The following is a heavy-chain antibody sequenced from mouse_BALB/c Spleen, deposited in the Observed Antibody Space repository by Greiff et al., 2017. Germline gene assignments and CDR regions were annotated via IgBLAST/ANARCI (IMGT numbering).Heavy chain of an antibody. D-gene: IGHD2-2*01. V-gene: IGHV14-3*02. CDR2: IDPANGNT. CDR1: GFNIKDTY. CDR3: ALYYGYGWFAY. J-gene: IGHJ3*01. Sequence: EVQLQQSGAELVKPGASVKLSCTASGFNIKDTYMHWVKQRPEQGLEWIGRIDPANGNTKYDPKFQGKATITADTSSNTAYLQLSSLTSEDTAVYYCALYYGYGWFAYWGQGTLVTVSA.